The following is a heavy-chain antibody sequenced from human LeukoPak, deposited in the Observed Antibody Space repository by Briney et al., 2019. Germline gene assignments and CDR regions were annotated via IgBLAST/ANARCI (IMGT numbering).Heavy chain of an antibody. CDR2: LSGSGITT. J-gene: IGHJ4*01. Sequence: GGSLRLSSAASGFTFSNSAMSWVRQAPGKGLEWVSTLSGSGITTYYADSVKGRFTISRDNSKNTLHLQMNSLRAEDTAVYYCAKGIYSSGWSYFDYWGHGTLVTVSS. D-gene: IGHD6-19*01. CDR3: AKGIYSSGWSYFDY. CDR1: GFTFSNSA. V-gene: IGHV3-23*01.